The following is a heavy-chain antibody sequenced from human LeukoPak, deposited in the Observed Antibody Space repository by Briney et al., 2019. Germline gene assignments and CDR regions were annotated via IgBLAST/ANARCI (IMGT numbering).Heavy chain of an antibody. D-gene: IGHD3-22*01. CDR2: IYHSGST. CDR1: GGSISSSSYY. Sequence: PSETLSLTCTVSGGSISSSSYYWGWIRQPPGKGLEWIGSIYHSGSTYYNPSLKSRVTIAVETSKNQFSLRLSSVTAADTAVYYCARVTGYIVEDYFDYWGQGTLVTVSS. V-gene: IGHV4-39*07. J-gene: IGHJ4*02. CDR3: ARVTGYIVEDYFDY.